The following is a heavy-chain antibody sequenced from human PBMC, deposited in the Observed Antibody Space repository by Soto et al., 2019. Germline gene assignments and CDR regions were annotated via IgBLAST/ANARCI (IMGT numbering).Heavy chain of an antibody. J-gene: IGHJ6*03. CDR3: ARAEIVVPAAIGYYYYMDV. CDR2: MNPNSGNT. CDR1: GYTLTRYY. V-gene: IGHV1-8*01. D-gene: IGHD2-2*01. Sequence: ASVKGSCKAFGYTLTRYYIKWGRQATGQGGEWMGWMNPNSGNTGYAQKFQGRVTMTRNTSISTAYMELSSLRSEDTAVYYCARAEIVVPAAIGYYYYMDVWGKATTVTVSS.